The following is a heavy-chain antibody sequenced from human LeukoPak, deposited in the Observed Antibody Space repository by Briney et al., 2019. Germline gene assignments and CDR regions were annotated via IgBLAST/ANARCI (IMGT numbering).Heavy chain of an antibody. J-gene: IGHJ6*02. CDR3: ARDQVLGAPATIRGYYYYYGMDV. CDR1: GFTFSSYA. D-gene: IGHD2-2*02. V-gene: IGHV3-21*01. CDR2: IITSSGYT. Sequence: GGSLRLSCAASGFTFSSYAMSWVRQAPGKGLEWVSSIITSSGYTYYADSVKGRFTISRDNAKNSLFLQINSLRAEDTALYYCARDQVLGAPATIRGYYYYYGMDVWGQGTTVTVSS.